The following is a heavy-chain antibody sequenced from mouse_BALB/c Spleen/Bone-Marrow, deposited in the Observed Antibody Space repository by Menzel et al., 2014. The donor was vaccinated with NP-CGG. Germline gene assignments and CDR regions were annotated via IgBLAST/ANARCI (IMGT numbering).Heavy chain of an antibody. CDR1: GYTFTSYY. Sequence: VQLQQPGPELVKPGASVRISCKASGYTFTSYYIHWVKQRPGQGLEWIGWIYPGNVNTKYNEKFKGKATLTADKSSSTAYMQLSSLTSEDSAVYFCAGDDYAYWGQGTLVTVSA. CDR2: IYPGNVNT. J-gene: IGHJ3*01. D-gene: IGHD2-4*01. CDR3: AGDDYAY. V-gene: IGHV1S56*01.